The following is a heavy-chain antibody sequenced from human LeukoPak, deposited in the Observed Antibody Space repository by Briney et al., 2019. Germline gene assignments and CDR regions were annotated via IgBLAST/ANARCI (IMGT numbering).Heavy chain of an antibody. V-gene: IGHV1-8*01. CDR2: MNPNSGNA. CDR3: ARGNIEVITLLDY. CDR1: GYTFTSYD. D-gene: IGHD3-22*01. J-gene: IGHJ4*02. Sequence: ASVKVSCKASGYTFTSYDINWVRQATGQGLEWMGWMNPNSGNAGYAQKFQGRVTMTRNTSISTAYMELSSLRSEDTAVYYCARGNIEVITLLDYWGQGTLVTVSS.